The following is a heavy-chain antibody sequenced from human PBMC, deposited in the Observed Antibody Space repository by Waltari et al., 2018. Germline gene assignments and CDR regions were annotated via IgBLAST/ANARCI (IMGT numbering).Heavy chain of an antibody. CDR2: IYYSGST. Sequence: QLQLQESGPGLVKPSATLSLTCTVSGGSISSSSYYWGWIRQLPGKGLEWIGSIYYSGSTYYNPSLKSRVTISVDTSKNQFSLKLSSVTAADTAVYYCARDHGAIEWFRLWGGAFDIWGQGTMVTVSS. V-gene: IGHV4-39*07. J-gene: IGHJ3*02. CDR3: ARDHGAIEWFRLWGGAFDI. D-gene: IGHD3-3*01. CDR1: GGSISSSSYY.